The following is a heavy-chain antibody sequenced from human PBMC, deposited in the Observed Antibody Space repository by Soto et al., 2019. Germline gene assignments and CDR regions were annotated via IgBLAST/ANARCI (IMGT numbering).Heavy chain of an antibody. CDR1: GFTFSSYA. D-gene: IGHD6-19*01. CDR3: AKDKQQWLVRHFWY. V-gene: IGHV3-23*01. CDR2: ISGSGGST. J-gene: IGHJ4*02. Sequence: PGGSLRLSCAASGFTFSSYAMGWVRQAPGKGLEWVSAISGSGGSTYYADSVKGRFTISRDNSKNTLYLQMNSLRAKDTAVYYCAKDKQQWLVRHFWYWGQGTLVTVSS.